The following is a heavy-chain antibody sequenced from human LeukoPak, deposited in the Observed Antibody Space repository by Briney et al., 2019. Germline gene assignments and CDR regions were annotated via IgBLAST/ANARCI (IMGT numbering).Heavy chain of an antibody. CDR1: GFTVSSDH. CDR3: ARDTSSWHRADY. CDR2: IYSGGST. V-gene: IGHV3-53*01. D-gene: IGHD2-2*01. J-gene: IGHJ4*02. Sequence: GGSLRLSCAASGFTVSSDHMSWVRQAPGKALEWVSIIYSGGSTYYADSVKGRFTISRDNSKNTIYLQMNSLRSEDTAVYYCARDTSSWHRADYWGQGTLVTVSS.